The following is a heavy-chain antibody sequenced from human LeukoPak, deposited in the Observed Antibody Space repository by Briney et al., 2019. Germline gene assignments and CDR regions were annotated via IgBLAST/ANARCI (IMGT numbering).Heavy chain of an antibody. D-gene: IGHD6-6*01. CDR3: ARGGAARPDI. Sequence: AGGSLRLSCTASGFTFSSYGIDWVRQAPGKGLEWVSYISSSSNSIYYADSVKGRFTISRDNAKNPLYLQMNSLRAEDTAVYYCARGGAARPDIWGQGTMVTVSS. CDR1: GFTFSSYG. CDR2: ISSSSNSI. V-gene: IGHV3-48*01. J-gene: IGHJ3*02.